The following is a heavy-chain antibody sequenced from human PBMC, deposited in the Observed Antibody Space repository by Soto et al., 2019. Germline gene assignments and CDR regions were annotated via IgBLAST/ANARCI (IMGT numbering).Heavy chain of an antibody. J-gene: IGHJ5*02. CDR3: ARDILCSSTSCYASSPWFDP. CDR2: ISAYNGNT. Sequence: ASVKVSCKASGYTFIDYGIGWVRQAPGQGLEWMGWISAYNGNTNYAQKLQGRVTMTTDTSTSTAYMELRSLRSDDTAVYYCARDILCSSTSCYASSPWFDPWGQGTLVTVSS. D-gene: IGHD2-2*01. CDR1: GYTFIDYG. V-gene: IGHV1-18*01.